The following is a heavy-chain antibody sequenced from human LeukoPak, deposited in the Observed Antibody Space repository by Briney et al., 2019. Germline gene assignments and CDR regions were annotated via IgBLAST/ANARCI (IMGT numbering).Heavy chain of an antibody. V-gene: IGHV3-33*01. J-gene: IGHJ4*02. D-gene: IGHD6-19*01. Sequence: GRSLRLSCAASGFTFDTFGMYWVRHAPGKGLEWVAVIWHDGSNKYYADSVKGRFTISRDNSKNTLYLQMNSLRVEDTAVYYCARDRSTGSYFYSDYWGQGTLVTVSS. CDR1: GFTFDTFG. CDR3: ARDRSTGSYFYSDY. CDR2: IWHDGSNK.